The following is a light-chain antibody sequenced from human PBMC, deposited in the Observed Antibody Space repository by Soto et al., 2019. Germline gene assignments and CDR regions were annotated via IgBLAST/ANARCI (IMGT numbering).Light chain of an antibody. J-gene: IGKJ1*01. CDR2: GAS. CDR1: QSISNNY. CDR3: QQYAGSPRT. Sequence: DIVLKQSPGTLSLSPGERAALSCRASQSISNNYLAWYQQKPGQAPRLVIYGASNRATGIPDRFSASGSGTDFTLTINRVEPEDFAVYFCQQYAGSPRTFGQGTKVDIK. V-gene: IGKV3-20*01.